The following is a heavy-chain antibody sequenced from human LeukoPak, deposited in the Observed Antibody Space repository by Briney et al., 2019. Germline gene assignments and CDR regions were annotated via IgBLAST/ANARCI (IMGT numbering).Heavy chain of an antibody. CDR3: ARGPKNVVVIAIGGGIDY. Sequence: PGGSLRLSCAASGFTFSSYWMHWVRQAPGKGLVWVSRINTDGSSTSYADPVKGRFTISRDNAKNTLYLQMNSLRAEDTAVYYCARGPKNVVVIAIGGGIDYWGQGTLVTVSS. CDR2: INTDGSST. V-gene: IGHV3-74*01. CDR1: GFTFSSYW. D-gene: IGHD2-21*01. J-gene: IGHJ4*02.